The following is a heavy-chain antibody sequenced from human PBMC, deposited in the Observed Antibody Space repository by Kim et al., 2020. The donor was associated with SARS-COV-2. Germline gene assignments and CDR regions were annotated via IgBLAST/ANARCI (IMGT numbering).Heavy chain of an antibody. CDR3: ARVPSNPLWIQLRRGEYYYGMDV. CDR1: GFTFSSYS. J-gene: IGHJ6*02. Sequence: GGSLRLSCAASGFTFSSYSMNWVRQAPGKGLEWVSYISSSSSTIYYADSVKGRFTISRDNAKNSLYLQMNSLRAEDTAVYYCARVPSNPLWIQLRRGEYYYGMDVWGQGTTVTVSS. D-gene: IGHD5-18*01. CDR2: ISSSSSTI. V-gene: IGHV3-48*04.